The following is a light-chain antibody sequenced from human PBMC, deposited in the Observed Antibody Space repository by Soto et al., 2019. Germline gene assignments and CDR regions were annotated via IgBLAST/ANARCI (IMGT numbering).Light chain of an antibody. CDR3: QHYKMYSPWT. CDR2: DVS. V-gene: IGKV1-5*01. J-gene: IGKJ1*01. CDR1: QSITTW. Sequence: DIQMTQSPSTVSAYVGDSVTITCRASQSITTWLAWYQQRPGKAPKRLIYDVSSLQSGVPSRFSGSGSGPEFTLTISSLQPDDFATYSCQHYKMYSPWTFGQGNKVEIK.